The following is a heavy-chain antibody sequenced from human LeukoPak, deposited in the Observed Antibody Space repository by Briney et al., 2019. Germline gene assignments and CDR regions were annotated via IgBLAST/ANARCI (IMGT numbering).Heavy chain of an antibody. V-gene: IGHV1-2*02. D-gene: IGHD1-26*01. CDR3: ASGSPDGGAFDI. CDR1: GYSFTSYY. CDR2: IKPNSGGT. Sequence: GESLKISCKGSGYSFTSYYMHWVRQAPGQGLEWMGWIKPNSGGTNYAQKFQGRVTMTRDTSISTAYMELSRLRSDDTAVYYCASGSPDGGAFDIWGQGTMVTVSS. J-gene: IGHJ3*02.